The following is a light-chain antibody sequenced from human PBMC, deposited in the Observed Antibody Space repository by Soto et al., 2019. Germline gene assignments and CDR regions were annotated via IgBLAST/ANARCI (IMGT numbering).Light chain of an antibody. CDR2: WAS. Sequence: PEYLAVSLGERATIKCKSTQSVLNSYTHQNYLAWYQQKPGQPPKLLIYWASTRESGVPDRFSGSGSGTDFTLTISSLQAEDVAVYYCQQYSSNPQRFGHGTMVAIK. CDR3: QQYSSNPQR. CDR1: QSVLNSYTHQNY. J-gene: IGKJ2*01. V-gene: IGKV4-1*01.